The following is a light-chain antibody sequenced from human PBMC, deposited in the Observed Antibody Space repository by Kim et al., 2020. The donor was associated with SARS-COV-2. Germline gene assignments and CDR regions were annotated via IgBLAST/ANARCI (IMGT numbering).Light chain of an antibody. Sequence: SYELTQPPSVSVSPGQTASITCSGDKLGDKYACWYQQKPGQSPVLVIYQDSKRPSGTPERFSGSNSGNTATLTISGTQAMDEADYYCQAWDSSLRV. CDR2: QDS. J-gene: IGLJ3*02. CDR1: KLGDKY. V-gene: IGLV3-1*01. CDR3: QAWDSSLRV.